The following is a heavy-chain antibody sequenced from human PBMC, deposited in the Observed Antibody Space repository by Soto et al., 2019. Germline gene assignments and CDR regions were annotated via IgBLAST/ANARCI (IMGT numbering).Heavy chain of an antibody. D-gene: IGHD4-17*01. CDR1: GGSFSGYY. Sequence: LSLTCXVYGGSFSGYYWSLIRQPPGKGLEWIGEINHSGSTNYNPSLKSRVTMSVDTSKNQFSLRLNSVTAADTAVYFCARGGGDGDYVFDYWGQGTLVTVSS. CDR2: INHSGST. J-gene: IGHJ4*02. CDR3: ARGGGDGDYVFDY. V-gene: IGHV4-34*01.